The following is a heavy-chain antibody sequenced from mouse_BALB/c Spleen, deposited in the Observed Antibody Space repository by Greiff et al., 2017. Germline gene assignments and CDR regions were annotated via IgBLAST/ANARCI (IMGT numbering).Heavy chain of an antibody. CDR1: GFNIKDTY. J-gene: IGHJ1*01. CDR3: ARRGFDV. CDR2: IDPANGNT. Sequence: VHVKQSGAELVKPGASVKLSCTASGFNIKDTYMHWVKQRPEQGLEWIGRIDPANGNTKYDPKFQGKATITADTSSNTAYLQLSSLTSEDTAVYYCARRGFDVWGAGTTVTVSS. V-gene: IGHV14-3*02.